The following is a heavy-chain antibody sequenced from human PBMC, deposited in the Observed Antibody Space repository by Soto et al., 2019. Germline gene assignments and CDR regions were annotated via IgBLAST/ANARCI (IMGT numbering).Heavy chain of an antibody. Sequence: ASVKVSCKSSGYTFSSYDINWVRQATGQGLEWMGWLNPNSGDTGYAQKFQGRVTLTRNTSINTAYIELSSLTSDDTAVYYCATSGGGWYLYWGQG. J-gene: IGHJ4*02. CDR2: LNPNSGDT. D-gene: IGHD6-19*01. V-gene: IGHV1-8*01. CDR1: GYTFSSYD. CDR3: ATSGGGWYLY.